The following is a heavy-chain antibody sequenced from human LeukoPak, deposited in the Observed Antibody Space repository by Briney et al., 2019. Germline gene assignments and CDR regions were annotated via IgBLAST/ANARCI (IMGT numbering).Heavy chain of an antibody. CDR3: ARVMGRLVRTWYFDL. CDR2: ISGSGGST. Sequence: GGSLRFSCAASGFTFSSYAMSWVRQAPGKGLEWVSAISGSGGSTYYADPVKGRFTISRDNSKNTLYLQMNSLRADDTAVYYCARVMGRLVRTWYFDLWGRGTLVTVSS. V-gene: IGHV3-23*01. J-gene: IGHJ2*01. CDR1: GFTFSSYA. D-gene: IGHD3-9*01.